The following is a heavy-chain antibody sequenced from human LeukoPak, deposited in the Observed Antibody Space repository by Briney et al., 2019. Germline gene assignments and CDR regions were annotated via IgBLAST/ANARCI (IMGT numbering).Heavy chain of an antibody. CDR3: ARGIVVVIYPGPSYNWFDP. D-gene: IGHD3-22*01. J-gene: IGHJ5*02. CDR1: GFTFSSYW. Sequence: GGSLRLSCAASGFTFSSYWMHWVRQAPGKGLVWVSRINSDGSSTSYADSVKGRFTISRDNAKNTLYLQMNSLRAEDTAVYYCARGIVVVIYPGPSYNWFDPWGQGTLVTVSS. CDR2: INSDGSST. V-gene: IGHV3-74*01.